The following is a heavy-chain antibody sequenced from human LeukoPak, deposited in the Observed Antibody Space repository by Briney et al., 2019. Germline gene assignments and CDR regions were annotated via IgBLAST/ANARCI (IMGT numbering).Heavy chain of an antibody. D-gene: IGHD2-2*02. CDR3: ARDRGYCSSTSCYNWLYNWFDP. J-gene: IGHJ5*02. Sequence: SETLSLTCTVSGGSISSYYWSWIRQPAGKGLEWIGRIYTSGSTNHNPSLKSRVTMSVDTSKNQFSLKLSSVTAADTAVYYCARDRGYCSSTSCYNWLYNWFDPWGQGTLVTVSS. CDR2: IYTSGST. CDR1: GGSISSYY. V-gene: IGHV4-4*07.